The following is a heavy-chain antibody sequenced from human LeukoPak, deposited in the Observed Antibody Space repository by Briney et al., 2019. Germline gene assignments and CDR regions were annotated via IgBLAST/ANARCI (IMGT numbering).Heavy chain of an antibody. CDR3: ARDGVEMATIVFFDY. CDR1: GFTFSIYW. Sequence: SGGSLRLSCAASGFTFSIYWMSWVRQAPGKGLEWVANIKQDGSEKYYVDSVKGRFTISRDNAKNSLYLQMNSLRAEDTAVYYCARDGVEMATIVFFDYWGQGTLVTVSS. CDR2: IKQDGSEK. D-gene: IGHD5-24*01. V-gene: IGHV3-7*01. J-gene: IGHJ4*02.